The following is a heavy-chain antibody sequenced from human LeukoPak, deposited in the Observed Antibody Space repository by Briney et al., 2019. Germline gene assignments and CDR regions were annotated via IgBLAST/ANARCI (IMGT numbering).Heavy chain of an antibody. V-gene: IGHV4-61*02. J-gene: IGHJ6*03. D-gene: IGHD2-2*01. Sequence: SETLSLTCTVSGGSISSGSYYWNWIRQPAGEGLEWIGRIYTSGSTNYNPSLKSRVTISVDTSKNQFSLKLSSVTAADTAVYYCARSSTTDANHYYYYYMDVWGRRTTVTVSS. CDR1: GGSISSGSYY. CDR2: IYTSGST. CDR3: ARSSTTDANHYYYYYMDV.